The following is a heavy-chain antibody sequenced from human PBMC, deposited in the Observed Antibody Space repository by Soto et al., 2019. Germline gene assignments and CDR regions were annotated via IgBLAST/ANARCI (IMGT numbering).Heavy chain of an antibody. CDR3: ARGRTKKWFGELAFDY. CDR2: ISYDGSNK. V-gene: IGHV3-30-3*01. CDR1: GFTFSSYA. D-gene: IGHD3-10*01. Sequence: GGSLRLSCAASGFTFSSYAMHWVRQAPGKGLEWVAVISYDGSNKYYADSVKGRFTISRDNSKNTLYLQMNSLRAEDTAVYYCARGRTKKWFGELAFDYWGQGTLVTVSS. J-gene: IGHJ4*02.